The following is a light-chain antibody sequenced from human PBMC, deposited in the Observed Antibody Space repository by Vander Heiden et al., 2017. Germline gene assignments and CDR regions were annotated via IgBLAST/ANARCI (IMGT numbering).Light chain of an antibody. J-gene: IGKJ1*01. CDR1: QGVSSSY. Sequence: EIVLTQSPGTLSSSPGERATLSCRVSQGVSSSYLSWSQQPPSMATRLLIYAASSRATGIPDSFSGIGSGKDFTLTISRLEPEALEVNYCQQYGSSRGTFGQGTKVEIK. V-gene: IGKV3-20*01. CDR3: QQYGSSRGT. CDR2: AAS.